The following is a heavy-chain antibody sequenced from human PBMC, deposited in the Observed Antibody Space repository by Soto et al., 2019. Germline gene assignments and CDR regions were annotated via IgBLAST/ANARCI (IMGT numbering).Heavy chain of an antibody. Sequence: QVQLVESGGGVVQPGRSLRLSCAASGFTFSSYGMHWVRQAPGKGLEWEAVISYDGSNKYYADSVKGRFTISRDNSKNTLYLQMNSLRAEDTAVYYCANALSAYSSGWYTHPTRYYYYSMDVWGQGTTVTGSS. V-gene: IGHV3-30*18. CDR3: ANALSAYSSGWYTHPTRYYYYSMDV. CDR1: GFTFSSYG. D-gene: IGHD6-19*01. J-gene: IGHJ6*02. CDR2: ISYDGSNK.